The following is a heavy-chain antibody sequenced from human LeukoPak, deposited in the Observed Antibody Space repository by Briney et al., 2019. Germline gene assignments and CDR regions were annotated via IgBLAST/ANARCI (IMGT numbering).Heavy chain of an antibody. CDR3: ARSKGMWELDY. D-gene: IGHD1-26*01. J-gene: IGHJ4*02. V-gene: IGHV3-23*01. CDR1: GFKFDSFA. Sequence: PGGSLRLSCAASGFKFDSFAMTWVRQPPRKGLEWVSSIDGSGLFTYDAESLKGRFTISRDNSKNTVYLQMSSLRVDDTAVYYCARSKGMWELDYWGQGALVTVSS. CDR2: IDGSGLFT.